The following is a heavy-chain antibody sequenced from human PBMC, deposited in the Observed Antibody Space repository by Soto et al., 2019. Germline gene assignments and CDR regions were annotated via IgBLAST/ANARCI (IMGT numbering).Heavy chain of an antibody. CDR2: IYYSGST. V-gene: IGHV4-59*01. Sequence: QAQLQESGPGLVKPSETLSLTCTVSGGSISSYYWSWIRQPPGKGLEWIGYIYYSGSTNYNPSLKSRVTISVDTSKNQFSLKLSSVTAADTAVYYCARAGGGDYDWYFDLWGRGTLVAVSS. D-gene: IGHD4-17*01. CDR3: ARAGGGDYDWYFDL. CDR1: GGSISSYY. J-gene: IGHJ2*01.